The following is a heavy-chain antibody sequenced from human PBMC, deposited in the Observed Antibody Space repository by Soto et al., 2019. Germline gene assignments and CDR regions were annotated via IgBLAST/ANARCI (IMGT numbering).Heavy chain of an antibody. CDR2: IYYRGST. V-gene: IGHV4-39*01. Sequence: SETLSLTCTVSGGSISSSSYYWGWIRQPPGKGMEWIGSIYYRGSTYYNTSLKRRVTISVDTSKNQFSLKLSSVTAADTAVYYCSSPRGYCISTSCYWKYYYYYGMDVWGQGTTVT. CDR1: GGSISSSSYY. CDR3: SSPRGYCISTSCYWKYYYYYGMDV. J-gene: IGHJ6*02. D-gene: IGHD2-2*01.